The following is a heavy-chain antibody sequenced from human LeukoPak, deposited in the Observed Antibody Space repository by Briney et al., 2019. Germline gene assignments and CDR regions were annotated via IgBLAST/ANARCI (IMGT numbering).Heavy chain of an antibody. CDR1: SGSISSYY. Sequence: SETLSLTCTVSSGSISSYYWSWIRQPPGKGLEWLGYIYSSGTINFNPSLKSRLTMSVDTSKNQFSLKLSSVTAADTAVYYCARDFKPRSTYCSSTSCYYNWFDPWGQGTLVTVSS. J-gene: IGHJ5*02. D-gene: IGHD2-2*01. V-gene: IGHV4-59*12. CDR3: ARDFKPRSTYCSSTSCYYNWFDP. CDR2: IYSSGTI.